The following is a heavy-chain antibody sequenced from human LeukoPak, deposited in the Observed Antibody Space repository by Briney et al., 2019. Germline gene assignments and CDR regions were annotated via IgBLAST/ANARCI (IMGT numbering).Heavy chain of an antibody. J-gene: IGHJ5*02. CDR1: GGSISDSDFY. V-gene: IGHV4-39*01. CDR2: IHYSGHT. CDR3: ARSYCTGATCPRRWFHP. Sequence: SETLSLTGTISGGSISDSDFYWGWIRQPPGKGLEWFGNIHYSGHTYYNPSLSSRVAISVVTSNQFSLRLTSVTAADTAVYHCARSYCTGATCPRRWFHPWGQGTLLTVSS. D-gene: IGHD2-8*02.